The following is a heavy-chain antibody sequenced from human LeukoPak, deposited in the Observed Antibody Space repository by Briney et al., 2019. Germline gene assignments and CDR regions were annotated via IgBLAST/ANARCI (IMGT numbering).Heavy chain of an antibody. V-gene: IGHV1-46*01. CDR1: GYTFTSYY. J-gene: IGHJ3*02. CDR3: ATDFRWPDKRDAFDI. D-gene: IGHD4-23*01. CDR2: INPSGGST. Sequence: ASVKVSCKASGYTFTSYYMHWVRQAPGQGLEWMGIINPSGGSTSYAQKFQGRVTMTRDMSTSTVYMELSSLRSEDTAVYYCATDFRWPDKRDAFDIWGQGTMVTVSS.